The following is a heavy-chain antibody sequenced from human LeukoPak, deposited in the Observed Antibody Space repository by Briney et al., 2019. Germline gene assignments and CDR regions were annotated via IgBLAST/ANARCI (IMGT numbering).Heavy chain of an antibody. D-gene: IGHD6-19*01. J-gene: IGHJ5*02. CDR3: ARDGEVAGRFDP. Sequence: GGSLRLSCAASGFTVSSNYMSWVRQAPGKGLQWVSVIYSGGSTYYADSVKGRFTISRDNSKNTLYLQMNSLRAEDTAVYYCARDGEVAGRFDPWGQGTLVTVSS. CDR2: IYSGGST. CDR1: GFTVSSNY. V-gene: IGHV3-53*01.